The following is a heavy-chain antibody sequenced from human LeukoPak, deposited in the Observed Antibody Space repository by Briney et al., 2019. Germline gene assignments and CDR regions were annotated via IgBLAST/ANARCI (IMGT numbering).Heavy chain of an antibody. J-gene: IGHJ4*02. CDR2: IYYSGST. CDR3: TREGYDRSGYFLDF. V-gene: IGHV4-59*12. D-gene: IGHD3-22*01. CDR1: GGSIGSYY. Sequence: SETLSLTCTVSGGSIGSYYWSWIRQPPGKGLEWIGYIYYSGSTNYNPSLKSRVTISVDTSKNLFSLKLSSVTAADTAVYYCTREGYDRSGYFLDFWGQGALVTVSS.